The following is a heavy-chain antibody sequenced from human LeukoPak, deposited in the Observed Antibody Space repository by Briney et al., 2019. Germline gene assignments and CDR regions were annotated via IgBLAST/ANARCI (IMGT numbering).Heavy chain of an antibody. J-gene: IGHJ3*02. Sequence: PGGSLRLSCAASGFTVSSNYMNWVRQAPGKGLEWVSVIYSGSSTYYADSVKGRFTISRDNSRNTLYLQLNSLRAEDTAVYYCARDPQTVYYYDSSGPQPKDAFDIWGQGTMVTVSS. V-gene: IGHV3-66*01. CDR1: GFTVSSNY. CDR2: IYSGSST. D-gene: IGHD3-22*01. CDR3: ARDPQTVYYYDSSGPQPKDAFDI.